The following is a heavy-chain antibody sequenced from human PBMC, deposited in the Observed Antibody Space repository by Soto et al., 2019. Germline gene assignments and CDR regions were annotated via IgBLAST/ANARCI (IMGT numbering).Heavy chain of an antibody. CDR3: ARNDVDTAMVNWFDP. J-gene: IGHJ5*02. V-gene: IGHV1-69*12. CDR2: IIPIFGTA. D-gene: IGHD5-18*01. Sequence: QVQLVQSGAAVKKPGSSVKVSCKASGGTFSSYAISWVRQAPGQGLEWMGGIIPIFGTANYAQKFQGRVTITADESTSTAYMELSSLRSEDTAMYYCARNDVDTAMVNWFDPWGQGTLVTVSS. CDR1: GGTFSSYA.